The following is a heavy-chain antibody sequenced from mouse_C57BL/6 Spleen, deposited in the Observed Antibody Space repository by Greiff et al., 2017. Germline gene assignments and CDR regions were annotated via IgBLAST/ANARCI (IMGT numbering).Heavy chain of an antibody. CDR2: LDPTSGGT. CDR3: ASDLSDWYFDV. V-gene: IGHV1-72*01. CDR1: GYTFTGYW. J-gene: IGHJ1*03. Sequence: QVQLQQPGAELVKPGASVKLSCKASGYTFTGYWMHWVKQRPGRGLEWIGRLDPTSGGTKYNEKFKSKATLTADTPSSTAYMQLSSLTSEDSAVFSCASDLSDWYFDVWGTGTTVTVAS.